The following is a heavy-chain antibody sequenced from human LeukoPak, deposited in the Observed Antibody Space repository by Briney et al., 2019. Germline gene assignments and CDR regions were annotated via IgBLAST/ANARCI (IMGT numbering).Heavy chain of an antibody. CDR1: GGTFSSYA. CDR2: ISAYNGNT. V-gene: IGHV1-18*01. Sequence: ASVKVSCKASGGTFSSYAISWVRQAPGQGLECMGWISAYNGNTNYAQKLQGRVTMTTDTSTSTAYMELRSLRSDDTAVYYCATVGQWLVLENWFDPWGQGTLVTVSS. J-gene: IGHJ5*02. CDR3: ATVGQWLVLENWFDP. D-gene: IGHD6-19*01.